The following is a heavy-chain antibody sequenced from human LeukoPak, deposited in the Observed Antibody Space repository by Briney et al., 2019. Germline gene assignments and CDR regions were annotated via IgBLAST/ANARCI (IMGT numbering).Heavy chain of an antibody. CDR3: AREKYDFWSGYSAGYYFDY. V-gene: IGHV3-74*01. CDR1: GFTFSSYW. Sequence: GGSLRLSCAASGFTFSSYWMHWVRQAPGKGLVWVSRINSDGSSTSYADSVKGRFTISRDNAKNTLYLQMNSLRAEDTAVYYCAREKYDFWSGYSAGYYFDYWGQGTLVTASS. J-gene: IGHJ4*02. CDR2: INSDGSST. D-gene: IGHD3-3*01.